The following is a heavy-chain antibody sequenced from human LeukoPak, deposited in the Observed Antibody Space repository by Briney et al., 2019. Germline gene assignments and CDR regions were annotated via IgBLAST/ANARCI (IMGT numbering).Heavy chain of an antibody. J-gene: IGHJ6*04. Sequence: SVKVSCKTSGGTFSSYAISWVRQAPGQGLEWMGRIIPIFGIANYAQKFQGRVTITADKSTSTAYMELSSLRSEDTAVYYCARVERTQTTVTLGGYYIMDVWGKGTMVTVSS. CDR1: GGTFSSYA. CDR3: ARVERTQTTVTLGGYYIMDV. V-gene: IGHV1-69*04. CDR2: IIPIFGIA. D-gene: IGHD4-17*01.